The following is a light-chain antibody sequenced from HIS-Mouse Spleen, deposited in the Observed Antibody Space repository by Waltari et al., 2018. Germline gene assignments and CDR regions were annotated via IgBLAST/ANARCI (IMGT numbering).Light chain of an antibody. CDR3: QSYDSSVWV. Sequence: NFMLTQPHSVSESPGKTVTISCTPSSGSISSNYVQRYQQRPGSAPTTVIYEDNQRPSGVPDRFSGSIDSSSNSASLTISGLKTEDEADYYCQSYDSSVWVFGGGTKLTVL. V-gene: IGLV6-57*04. J-gene: IGLJ3*02. CDR1: SGSISSNY. CDR2: EDN.